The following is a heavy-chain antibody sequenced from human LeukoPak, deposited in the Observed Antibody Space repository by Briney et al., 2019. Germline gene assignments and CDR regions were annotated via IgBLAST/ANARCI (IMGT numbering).Heavy chain of an antibody. CDR1: GYSFTNHY. Sequence: ASVKVSCKASGYSFTNHYMHWVRQAPGQGLEWMGIINPSGDNTWYAQKFQGRVTMTRDMATSTDYMEVSSLRSEDTAVYYCARDNSVGDSAWWFDPWGQGTLVTVSS. CDR3: ARDNSVGDSAWWFDP. V-gene: IGHV1-46*01. CDR2: INPSGDNT. D-gene: IGHD5-12*01. J-gene: IGHJ5*02.